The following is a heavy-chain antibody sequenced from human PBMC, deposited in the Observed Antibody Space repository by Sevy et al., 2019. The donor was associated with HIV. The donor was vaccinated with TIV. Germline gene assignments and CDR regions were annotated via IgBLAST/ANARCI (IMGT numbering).Heavy chain of an antibody. V-gene: IGHV3-30*04. J-gene: IGHJ4*02. CDR3: ARDRGEILSSAFDY. D-gene: IGHD3-16*01. CDR2: ISYDGRNNK. Sequence: AGSLRLSCAASGFTFSDYRFHWVRQAPGKGLEWVAVISYDGRNNKYNADSVKGRFTISRDNSKNTVYLQMNSLRAEDTAIYYCARDRGEILSSAFDYWGQGTLVTVSS. CDR1: GFTFSDYR.